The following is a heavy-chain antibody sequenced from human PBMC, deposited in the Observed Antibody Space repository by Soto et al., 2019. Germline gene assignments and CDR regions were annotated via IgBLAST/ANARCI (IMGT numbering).Heavy chain of an antibody. CDR3: AKGTQYDFWSGYTLY. J-gene: IGHJ4*02. V-gene: IGHV3-23*01. D-gene: IGHD3-3*01. CDR2: ISGSGGST. Sequence: EVQLLESGGGLVQPGGSLRLSCAASGFTFSSYVMSWVRQAPGKGLEWVSAISGSGGSTYYADSVKGRFTISRDNSKNTLYLQMNSLRAEDTAVYYCAKGTQYDFWSGYTLYWGQGTLVTVSS. CDR1: GFTFSSYV.